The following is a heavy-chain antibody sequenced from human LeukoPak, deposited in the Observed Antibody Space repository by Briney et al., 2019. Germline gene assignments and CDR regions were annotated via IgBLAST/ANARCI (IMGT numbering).Heavy chain of an antibody. V-gene: IGHV1-18*01. J-gene: IGHJ4*02. D-gene: IGHD5-24*01. CDR3: ARDERGATTYCY. CDR1: GYTFTSYG. Sequence: ASVNVSCKASGYTFTSYGISWVRQAPGQGLEWMGWISAYNGNTNYAQKLQGRVTMTTDTSTSTAYMELRSLRSDDTAVYYCARDERGATTYCYWGQGTLVTVSS. CDR2: ISAYNGNT.